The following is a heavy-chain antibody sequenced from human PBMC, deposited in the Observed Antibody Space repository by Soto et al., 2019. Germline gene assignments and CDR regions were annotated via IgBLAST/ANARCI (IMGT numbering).Heavy chain of an antibody. CDR1: GGSISSYY. CDR2: IYYSGST. Sequence: SETLSLTCTVSGGSISSYYWSWIRQPQGKGLKWIEYIYYSGSTNYNPSLKSRVTISVDTSKNQFSLKLSSVTAADTAVYYCARFYYDSSGYYYGYYYYGMDVWGQGTTVTVSS. J-gene: IGHJ6*02. D-gene: IGHD3-22*01. V-gene: IGHV4-59*01. CDR3: ARFYYDSSGYYYGYYYYGMDV.